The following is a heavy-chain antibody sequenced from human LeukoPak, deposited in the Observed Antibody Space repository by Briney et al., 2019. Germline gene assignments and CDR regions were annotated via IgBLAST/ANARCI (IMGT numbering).Heavy chain of an antibody. CDR2: ISGNGGVT. CDR3: AKEVPFGPMDV. CDR1: GGSFSGYY. J-gene: IGHJ6*02. Sequence: ETLSLTCAVYGGSFSGYYWSWIRQPPGKGLEWVSGISGNGGVTYYADSVKGRFTVSRDNSRKTVSLQINSLRVEDTAVYYCAKEVPFGPMDVWGQGTTVTVSS. D-gene: IGHD3-10*01. V-gene: IGHV3-23*01.